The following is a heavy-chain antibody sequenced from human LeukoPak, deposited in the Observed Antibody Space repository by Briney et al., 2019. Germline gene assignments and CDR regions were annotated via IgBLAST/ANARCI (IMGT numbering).Heavy chain of an antibody. J-gene: IGHJ4*02. Sequence: TSETLSLTCTVSGGSISNYYWSWIRQPPGKGLEWIAYIYSSGNTNYNPSLKGRVTISVDTSKNQFSLKLNSVTAADTAVYYCARHGEVDSYGFDYWGQGTLVTVSS. V-gene: IGHV4-59*08. CDR2: IYSSGNT. D-gene: IGHD5-18*01. CDR1: GGSISNYY. CDR3: ARHGEVDSYGFDY.